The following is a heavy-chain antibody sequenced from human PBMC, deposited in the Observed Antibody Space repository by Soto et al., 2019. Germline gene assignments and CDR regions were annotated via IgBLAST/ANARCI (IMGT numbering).Heavy chain of an antibody. Sequence: QVQLVQSGAEVKKPGSSVKVSCKASGDTFRSYAISWVRQAPGQGLEWMGGIIPIFATANYAQKFQDRVTITADESTNTAYMDLSSLRSKDTAVYYCARGVSTGITDYFDYWGQGTLVTVSS. V-gene: IGHV1-69*01. CDR1: GDTFRSYA. CDR2: IIPIFATA. D-gene: IGHD1-7*01. J-gene: IGHJ4*02. CDR3: ARGVSTGITDYFDY.